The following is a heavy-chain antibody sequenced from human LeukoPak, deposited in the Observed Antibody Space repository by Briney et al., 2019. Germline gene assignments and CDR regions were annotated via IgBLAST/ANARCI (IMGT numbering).Heavy chain of an antibody. V-gene: IGHV3-23*01. CDR2: ISGSVGST. Sequence: QTGGSLRLSCAASGFTFSSYAMSWVRQAPGKGLEWDSAISGSVGSTYYADSVKGRFTISRDNSKNTLYLQMNSLRAEDTAVYYCAKPRYFDWLAFDYWGQGTLVTVSS. D-gene: IGHD3-9*01. J-gene: IGHJ4*02. CDR3: AKPRYFDWLAFDY. CDR1: GFTFSSYA.